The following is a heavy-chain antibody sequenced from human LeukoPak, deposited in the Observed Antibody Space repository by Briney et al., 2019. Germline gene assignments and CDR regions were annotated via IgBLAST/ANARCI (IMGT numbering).Heavy chain of an antibody. CDR2: IYYSGST. J-gene: IGHJ4*02. CDR3: ARLARYSSGWYGGGWLDY. CDR1: GGSISSSSYY. V-gene: IGHV4-39*07. Sequence: PSETLSLTCTVSGGSISSSSYYWGWIRQPPGKGLEWIGSIYYSGSTYYNPSLKSRVTISVDTSKNQFSLKLSSVTAADTAVYYCARLARYSSGWYGGGWLDYWGQGTLVTVSS. D-gene: IGHD6-19*01.